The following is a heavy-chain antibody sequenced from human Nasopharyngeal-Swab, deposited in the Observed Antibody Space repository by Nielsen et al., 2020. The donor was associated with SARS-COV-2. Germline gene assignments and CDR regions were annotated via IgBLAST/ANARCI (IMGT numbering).Heavy chain of an antibody. CDR3: ARSHYATRLDY. D-gene: IGHD4-17*01. Sequence: SETLSLTCAVYGGSFSGYYWSWIRQPPGKGLEWIGEINHSGSTNYNPSLKSRVTISVDTSKNQFSLKLSSVTAADTAVYYCARSHYATRLDYWGQGTLVTFSS. V-gene: IGHV4-34*01. J-gene: IGHJ4*02. CDR2: INHSGST. CDR1: GGSFSGYY.